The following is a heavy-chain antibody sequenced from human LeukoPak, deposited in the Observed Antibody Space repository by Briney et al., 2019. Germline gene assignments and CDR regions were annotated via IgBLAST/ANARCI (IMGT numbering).Heavy chain of an antibody. D-gene: IGHD3-22*01. CDR3: ARGHYYDSSGYVFDI. J-gene: IGHJ3*02. V-gene: IGHV1-18*04. CDR2: ISAYNGNT. Sequence: ASVKVSCKASGYTFTGYYMHWVRQAPGQGLEWMGWISAYNGNTNYAQKLQGRVTMTTDTSTSTAYMELRSLRSDDTAVYYCARGHYYDSSGYVFDIWGQGTMVTVSS. CDR1: GYTFTGYY.